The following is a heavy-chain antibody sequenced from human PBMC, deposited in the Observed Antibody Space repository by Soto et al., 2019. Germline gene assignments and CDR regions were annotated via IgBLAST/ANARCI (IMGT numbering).Heavy chain of an antibody. CDR3: ARGGPSGYYYHFDY. D-gene: IGHD3-22*01. Sequence: PSETLSLTCAVYGGSFSGYYWTWIRQPPGTGLEWIGEINHSGSTNYNPSLKSRVTISVDTSKNQFSLKLSSVTTTDTAVYYCARGGPSGYYYHFDYWGQGTQVTVSS. V-gene: IGHV4-34*01. CDR1: GGSFSGYY. J-gene: IGHJ4*02. CDR2: INHSGST.